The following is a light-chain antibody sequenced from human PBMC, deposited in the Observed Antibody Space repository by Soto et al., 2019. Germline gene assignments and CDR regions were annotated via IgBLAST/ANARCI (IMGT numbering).Light chain of an antibody. J-gene: IGLJ1*01. CDR3: SSYTSSSTLV. CDR2: EVS. Sequence: QSVLTQPASVSGSPGQSITISCTGTSSDVGGYNYVSWYQHHPGKAPKVMIYEVSNRPSGVSNRFSGSKSGNSASLTISGLQPEDDADYFCSSYTSSSTLVFGTGTKVTVL. V-gene: IGLV2-14*01. CDR1: SSDVGGYNY.